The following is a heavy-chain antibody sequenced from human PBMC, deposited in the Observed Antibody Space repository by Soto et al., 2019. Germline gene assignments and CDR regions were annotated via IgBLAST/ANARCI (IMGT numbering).Heavy chain of an antibody. CDR1: RFW. D-gene: IGHD6-25*01. CDR3: ASGSSGLVPWYCFDY. Sequence: RFWIGRVIKKNGKGMAWMWIIYPGDSDTRYSPSFPGQVTISADKSISTAYLQWSSLKASDTAMYYCASGSSGLVPWYCFDYWGQRTLVTVSS. CDR2: IYPGDSDT. V-gene: IGHV5-51*01. J-gene: IGHJ4*02.